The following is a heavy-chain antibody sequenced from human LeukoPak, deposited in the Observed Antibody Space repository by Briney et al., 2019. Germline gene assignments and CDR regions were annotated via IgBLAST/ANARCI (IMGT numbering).Heavy chain of an antibody. CDR1: GYIFTNYY. CDR2: INPSGGST. J-gene: IGHJ6*02. CDR3: ATATYNWNDDRRNYYGMDV. V-gene: IGHV1-46*01. D-gene: IGHD1-1*01. Sequence: ASVKVSCKASGYIFTNYYMHWVRQAPGQGLEWMGIINPSGGSTDYAQNFQGRVTMTRDTSTSTVYMELSSLRSEDTAVYYCATATYNWNDDRRNYYGMDVWGQGTTVTVSS.